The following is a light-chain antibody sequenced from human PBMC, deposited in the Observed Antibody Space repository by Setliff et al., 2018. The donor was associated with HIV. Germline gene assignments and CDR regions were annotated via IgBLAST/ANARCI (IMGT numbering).Light chain of an antibody. CDR2: GAS. CDR1: QSVSSN. J-gene: IGKJ1*01. CDR3: QQYNNWPRT. V-gene: IGKV3-15*01. Sequence: EIVMTQSPATLSVSPGERATLSCRSSQSVSSNLAWYQQNPGQAPRLLIYGASTRAAGFPARFSGSGSGTEFTLTISSMQSEDFAVYYCQQYNNWPRTFGQGTKV.